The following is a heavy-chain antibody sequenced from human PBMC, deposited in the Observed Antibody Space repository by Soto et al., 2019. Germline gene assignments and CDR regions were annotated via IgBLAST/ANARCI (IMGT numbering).Heavy chain of an antibody. CDR1: GFTFSSYS. CDR2: ISSSSSYI. Sequence: PVGSLRLSCAASGFTFSSYSMNWVRQAPGKGLEWVSSISSSSSYIYYADSVKGRFTISRDNAKNSLYLQMNSLRAEDTAVYYCARAQAPYDSSGYYYWGQGTLVT. V-gene: IGHV3-21*01. J-gene: IGHJ4*02. D-gene: IGHD3-22*01. CDR3: ARAQAPYDSSGYYY.